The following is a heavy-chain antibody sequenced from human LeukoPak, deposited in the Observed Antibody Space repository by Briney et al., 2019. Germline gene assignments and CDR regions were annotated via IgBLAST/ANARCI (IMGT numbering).Heavy chain of an antibody. CDR2: ISYDGGNI. CDR1: GFTFNNYA. Sequence: GGSLRLSCAPSGFTFNNYAMHWVRQAPGKGLEWVALISYDGGNINYADSAKGRFTISRDNSENKLYLQMNSLRPEDTAVYYCARDPPFSSGWSRNFFDYWGQGTLVTVSS. D-gene: IGHD6-19*01. J-gene: IGHJ4*02. V-gene: IGHV3-30-3*01. CDR3: ARDPPFSSGWSRNFFDY.